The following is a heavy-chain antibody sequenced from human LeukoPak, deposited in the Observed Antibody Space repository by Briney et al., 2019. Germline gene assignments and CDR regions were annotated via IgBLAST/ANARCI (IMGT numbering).Heavy chain of an antibody. J-gene: IGHJ3*02. CDR1: GFSITNTGVG. D-gene: IGHD3-9*01. CDR3: AHIPDITYYDILTASYMSSCAFDI. V-gene: IGHV2-5*01. Sequence: ESGPTLVKPTQTLTLTCTFSGFSITNTGVGVGWIRQPPGKALEWLALIYWNDDERYSPSLKSRLTITKDTSKNQVVLRMTNMDPVDTATYYCAHIPDITYYDILTASYMSSCAFDIWGQGTMVTVSS. CDR2: IYWNDDE.